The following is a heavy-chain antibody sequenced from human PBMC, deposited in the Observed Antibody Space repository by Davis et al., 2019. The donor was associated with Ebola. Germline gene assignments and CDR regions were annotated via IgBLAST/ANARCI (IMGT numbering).Heavy chain of an antibody. D-gene: IGHD3-22*01. V-gene: IGHV4-34*01. CDR1: GGSLSGYF. CDR2: IGHSGST. Sequence: SETLSLTCAVSGGSLSGYFWSWIRQPPGKGLEWIGYIGHSGSTDYNPSVDSRVTLSVDTSKNHFSLNLSSVTAADTAIYYCARSVFYDSTGYYVHWYYDLWGRGTLVTVSS. CDR3: ARSVFYDSTGYYVHWYYDL. J-gene: IGHJ2*01.